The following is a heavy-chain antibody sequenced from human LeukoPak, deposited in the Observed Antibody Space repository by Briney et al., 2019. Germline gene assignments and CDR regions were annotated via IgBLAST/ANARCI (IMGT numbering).Heavy chain of an antibody. CDR2: INPSSGGT. CDR3: ARDSHTIFGVDLFDY. D-gene: IGHD3-3*01. V-gene: IGHV1-2*06. CDR1: GYTFTGYY. Sequence: GASVKVSCKASGYTFTGYYMHWVRQAPGQGLEWMGRINPSSGGTNYAQKFQGRVTMTRDTSISTAYMELSRLRSDDTAVYYCARDSHTIFGVDLFDYWGQGTLVTVSS. J-gene: IGHJ4*02.